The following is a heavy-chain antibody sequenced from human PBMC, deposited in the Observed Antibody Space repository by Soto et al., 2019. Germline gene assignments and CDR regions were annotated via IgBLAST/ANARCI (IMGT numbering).Heavy chain of an antibody. V-gene: IGHV3-7*01. CDR2: IKQDGSEK. CDR1: GFTFSRNW. Sequence: GGSLRLSCAASGFTFSRNWMSWVRQAPGKGLEWVANIKQDGSEKYYVDSVKGRFTISRDNAKNSLYLQMHSLRAEDTAVYYCARAVAGTFGGGWFDPWGQGTLVTVSS. CDR3: ARAVAGTFGGGWFDP. J-gene: IGHJ5*02. D-gene: IGHD6-19*01.